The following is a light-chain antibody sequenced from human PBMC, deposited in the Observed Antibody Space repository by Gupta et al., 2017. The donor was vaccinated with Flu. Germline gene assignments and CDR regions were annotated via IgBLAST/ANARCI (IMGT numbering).Light chain of an antibody. CDR2: WAS. CDR1: QSLLYSSNNKNY. V-gene: IGKV4-1*01. Sequence: SLGERATINCKSSQSLLYSSNNKNYLAWYQQRPGQPPKLLFYWASTRESGVPDRFSGSGSGADFTLTISSLQAEDVAIYYCQQYYGSPHTFGQGTKLEIK. J-gene: IGKJ2*01. CDR3: QQYYGSPHT.